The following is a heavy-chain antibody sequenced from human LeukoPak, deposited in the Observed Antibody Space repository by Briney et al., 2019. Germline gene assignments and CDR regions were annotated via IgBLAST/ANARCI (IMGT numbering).Heavy chain of an antibody. CDR1: GGSLSGYY. J-gene: IGHJ5*02. CDR3: ARDRGRGKSWFDP. Sequence: PSETLSLTCAVYGGSLSGYYWSWIRQPPGKGLEWIGEINHSGSTNYNPSLKSRVTISVDTSKNQFSLKLSSVTAADTAVYYCARDRGRGKSWFDPWGQGTLVTVSS. D-gene: IGHD3-16*01. CDR2: INHSGST. V-gene: IGHV4-34*01.